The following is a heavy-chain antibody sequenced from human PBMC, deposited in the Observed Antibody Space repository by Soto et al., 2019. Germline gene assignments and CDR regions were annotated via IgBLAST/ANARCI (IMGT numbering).Heavy chain of an antibody. CDR3: ARGWELQNWFDP. J-gene: IGHJ5*02. CDR2: IIPIFGTA. V-gene: IGHV1-69*13. D-gene: IGHD1-26*01. Sequence: SXKVSFKASGGTXSSYAIGWVRQAPGQGLEWMGGIIPIFGTANYAQKFQGRVTITADEYTSTAYMELSSLRSEDTAVYYCARGWELQNWFDPWGQGTLVTVSS. CDR1: GGTXSSYA.